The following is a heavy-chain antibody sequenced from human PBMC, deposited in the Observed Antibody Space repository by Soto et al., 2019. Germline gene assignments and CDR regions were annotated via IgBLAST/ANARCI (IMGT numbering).Heavy chain of an antibody. V-gene: IGHV3-48*01. CDR1: GFTFSSYS. Sequence: PGGSLRLSCAASGFTFSSYSMNWVRQAPGKGLEWISYISSSSSTIFYADSVKGRFTISRDNAKNSLYLQMNSLRAEDTAVYYCARDQLYXNDISGRPLNAFDVWGQGTMVTVSS. CDR3: ARDQLYXNDISGRPLNAFDV. D-gene: IGHD3-22*01. J-gene: IGHJ3*01. CDR2: ISSSSSTI.